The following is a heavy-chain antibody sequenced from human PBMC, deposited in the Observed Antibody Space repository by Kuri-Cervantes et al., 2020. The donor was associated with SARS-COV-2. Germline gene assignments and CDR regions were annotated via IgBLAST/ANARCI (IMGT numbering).Heavy chain of an antibody. Sequence: GESLKISCAASGFTFSSYEMNWVRQAPGKGLEWVSYISSSGSTIYYADSVKGRFTISRDNAKNSLYLQMNSLRAEDTAVYYCARWGCSSTSCYRGYYYGMDVWGQGTMVTVSS. CDR1: GFTFSSYE. D-gene: IGHD2-2*01. CDR3: ARWGCSSTSCYRGYYYGMDV. CDR2: ISSSGSTI. J-gene: IGHJ6*02. V-gene: IGHV3-48*03.